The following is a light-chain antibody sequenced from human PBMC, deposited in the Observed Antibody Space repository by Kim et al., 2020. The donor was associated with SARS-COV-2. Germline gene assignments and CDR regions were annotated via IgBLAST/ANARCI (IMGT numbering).Light chain of an antibody. CDR1: KLGDKY. J-gene: IGLJ3*02. CDR3: QAWDSSTVV. V-gene: IGLV3-1*01. Sequence: SYELTQPPSVSVSPGQTASITCSGDKLGDKYACWYQRKPGQSPVLVIYQDTKRPSVIPERFFGSNSGNTATLTISGTQAMDEADYYCQAWDSSTVVFGGG. CDR2: QDT.